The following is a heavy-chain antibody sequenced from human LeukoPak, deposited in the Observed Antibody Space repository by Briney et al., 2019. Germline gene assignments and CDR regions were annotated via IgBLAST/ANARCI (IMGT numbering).Heavy chain of an antibody. V-gene: IGHV3-7*01. CDR3: ARGSLDY. J-gene: IGHJ4*02. CDR1: GFTVSSNY. CDR2: IKQDGSEE. Sequence: PGGSLRLSCAASGFTVSSNYMSWVRQAPGKGLEWVANIKQDGSEEYYVDSVKGRFTISRDNAKNSLYLQLSSLRAEDTAVYYCARGSLDYWGQGTLVTVSS.